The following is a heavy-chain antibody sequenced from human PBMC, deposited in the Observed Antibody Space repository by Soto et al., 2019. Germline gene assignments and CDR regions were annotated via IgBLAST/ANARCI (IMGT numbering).Heavy chain of an antibody. CDR3: AKVVIRPTVYFDY. J-gene: IGHJ4*02. CDR1: GFTFSSYA. Sequence: PGGSLRLSCAASGFTFSSYAMSWVRQAPGKGLEWVSAISGSGGSTYYADSVKGRFTISRDNSKNTLYLQMNSLRAEDTAVYYRAKVVIRPTVYFDYWGQGTLVTVSS. D-gene: IGHD3-22*01. CDR2: ISGSGGST. V-gene: IGHV3-23*01.